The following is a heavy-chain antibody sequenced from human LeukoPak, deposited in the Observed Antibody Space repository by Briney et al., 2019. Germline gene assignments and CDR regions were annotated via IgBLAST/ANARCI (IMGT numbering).Heavy chain of an antibody. V-gene: IGHV3-30*04. CDR3: ARDPSATTTPFDY. J-gene: IGHJ4*02. D-gene: IGHD5-24*01. Sequence: GGSLRLSCAASGFTFSSYAMHWVRQAPGKGLEWVAVISYDGSNKYYADSVKGRFTISRNNSKNTLYLQMNSLRAEDTAVYYCARDPSATTTPFDYWGQGTLVTVSS. CDR1: GFTFSSYA. CDR2: ISYDGSNK.